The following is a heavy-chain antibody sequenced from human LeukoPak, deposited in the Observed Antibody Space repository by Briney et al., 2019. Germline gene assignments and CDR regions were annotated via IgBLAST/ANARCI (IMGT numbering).Heavy chain of an antibody. V-gene: IGHV4-34*01. J-gene: IGHJ6*02. Sequence: PSETLSLTCAVYGGSFSGYYWSWIRQPPGKGLEWIGEINHSGSTNYNPSLKSRVTISVDTSKNQFSLKLSSVTAADTAVYYCARVVARNGMDVRGQGTTVTVSS. CDR1: GGSFSGYY. D-gene: IGHD2-15*01. CDR3: ARVVARNGMDV. CDR2: INHSGST.